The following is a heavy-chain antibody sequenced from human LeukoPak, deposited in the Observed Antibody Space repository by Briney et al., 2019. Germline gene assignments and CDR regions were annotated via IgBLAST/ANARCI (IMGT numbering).Heavy chain of an antibody. Sequence: GTSLRLSCVASGFSFSNHGKHWVRQAPGKGLEWGSDVAKDGGATFYNDSVKGRFTLSIDNSKNMFFLQLNSVTASDTAIYYCSGEATWGQWYFDHWGQGTPVIVSS. CDR1: GFSFSNHG. D-gene: IGHD6-19*01. J-gene: IGHJ4*02. CDR2: VAKDGGAT. V-gene: IGHV3-30*03. CDR3: SGEATWGQWYFDH.